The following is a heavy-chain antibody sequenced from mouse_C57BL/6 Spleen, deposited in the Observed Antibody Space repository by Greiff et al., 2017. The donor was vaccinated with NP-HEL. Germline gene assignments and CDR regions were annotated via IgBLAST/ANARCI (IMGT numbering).Heavy chain of an antibody. Sequence: ESGPGLVKPSQSLSLTCSVTGYSITSGYYWNWLRQFPGNKLEWMGYISYDGSNNYNPSPKNRISITRDTSKNQCFLKLKSVTTEDTATYNCAREIELLLRYNDWYFDVWGTGTTVTVSS. J-gene: IGHJ1*03. D-gene: IGHD1-1*01. V-gene: IGHV3-6*01. CDR2: ISYDGSN. CDR1: GYSITSGYY. CDR3: AREIELLLRYNDWYFDV.